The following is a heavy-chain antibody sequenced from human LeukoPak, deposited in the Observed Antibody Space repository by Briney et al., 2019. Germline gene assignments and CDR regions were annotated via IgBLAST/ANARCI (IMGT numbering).Heavy chain of an antibody. Sequence: SSETLSLTCTVSGGSISSINYYWGWIRQPPGRGLEWIGSISYSGSTHYNPSLKSRVTISVDRSKNQFCLKLSSVTAADTAVYYCAGSYYNVFYYYNSMDVWGKGTTVTVSS. J-gene: IGHJ6*03. CDR2: ISYSGST. CDR1: GGSISSINYY. CDR3: AGSYYNVFYYYNSMDV. V-gene: IGHV4-39*07. D-gene: IGHD3-10*01.